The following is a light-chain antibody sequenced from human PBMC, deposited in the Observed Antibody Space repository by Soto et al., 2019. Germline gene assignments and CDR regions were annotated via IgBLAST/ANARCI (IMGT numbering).Light chain of an antibody. V-gene: IGKV1D-16*01. CDR1: QGISSW. J-gene: IGKJ5*01. CDR3: QQYNSYPIT. Sequence: DSQMTQSPSSLSASVGGDGTITCRASQGISSWLAWYQQKPEQAPKSLIYAASTLQSGVPSRFSGSGSGTDFTLTISSLQPEDFATYYCQQYNSYPITFGQGTRLEIK. CDR2: AAS.